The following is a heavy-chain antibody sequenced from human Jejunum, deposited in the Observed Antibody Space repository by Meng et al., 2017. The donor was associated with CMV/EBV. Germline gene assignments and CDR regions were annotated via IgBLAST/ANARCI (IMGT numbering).Heavy chain of an antibody. CDR1: TFRSYS. CDR3: ARERDRQVGYRSYGMDV. CDR2: ISFDGSNQ. D-gene: IGHD5-24*01. V-gene: IGHV3-30*04. Sequence: TFRSYSIHWVRQAPGKGLEWVALISFDGSNQYYADSAKGRFTVSRDNSQNTLYLQMNGLRTEDTAVYYCARERDRQVGYRSYGMDVWGQGTTVTVSS. J-gene: IGHJ6*02.